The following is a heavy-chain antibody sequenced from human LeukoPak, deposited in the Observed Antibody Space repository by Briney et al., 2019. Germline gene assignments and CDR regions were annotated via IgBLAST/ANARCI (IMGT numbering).Heavy chain of an antibody. Sequence: LSLTCTVSGGSISSNIYYWGWIRQAPGKGLEWVSNIDRRGGTIYYADSVKGRFTISRDNAKKPLYLQMNSLRAEDTAVYYCARDVVGATRWFDYWGQGTLVTVSS. V-gene: IGHV3-11*04. CDR1: GGSISSNIYY. CDR3: ARDVVGATRWFDY. CDR2: IDRRGGTI. J-gene: IGHJ4*02. D-gene: IGHD1-26*01.